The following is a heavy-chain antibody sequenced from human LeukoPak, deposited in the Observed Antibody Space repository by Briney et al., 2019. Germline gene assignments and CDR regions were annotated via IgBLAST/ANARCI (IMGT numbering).Heavy chain of an antibody. V-gene: IGHV3-48*04. D-gene: IGHD3-22*01. Sequence: PGGSLKLSCAASGFTFSSYSMNWVRQAPGKGLEWVSYISSSNSTIYYADSVKGRFTISKDNAKNSLYLQMNSLGAEDTAVYYCARGANSGYYYFDYWGQGTLVTVSS. CDR2: ISSSNSTI. CDR1: GFTFSSYS. J-gene: IGHJ4*02. CDR3: ARGANSGYYYFDY.